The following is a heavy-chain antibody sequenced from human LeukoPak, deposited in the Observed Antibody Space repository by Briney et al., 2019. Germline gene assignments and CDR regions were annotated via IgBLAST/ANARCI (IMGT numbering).Heavy chain of an antibody. J-gene: IGHJ3*02. Sequence: ASVTVSFTASGGTFTIYAISWVRQAPGQGLEWMGGIIPIFGTANYAQKFQGRVTITADESTSTAYMELSSLRSEDTAVYYCARSQLEIRAFDIWGQGTMVTVSS. CDR2: IIPIFGTA. CDR1: GGTFTIYA. D-gene: IGHD1-7*01. CDR3: ARSQLEIRAFDI. V-gene: IGHV1-69*13.